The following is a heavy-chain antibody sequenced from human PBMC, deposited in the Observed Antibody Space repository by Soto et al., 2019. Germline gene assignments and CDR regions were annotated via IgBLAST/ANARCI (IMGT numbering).Heavy chain of an antibody. D-gene: IGHD5-12*01. Sequence: GGSLRLSCAASGFTVSSNYMSWVRQAPGKGLEWVSVIYSGGSTYYADSVKGRFTISRDNSKNTLYLQMNSLRPEDTAVYYCARGWLPYYYGMDVWGQGTTVTVSS. CDR3: ARGWLPYYYGMDV. CDR1: GFTVSSNY. V-gene: IGHV3-53*01. CDR2: IYSGGST. J-gene: IGHJ6*02.